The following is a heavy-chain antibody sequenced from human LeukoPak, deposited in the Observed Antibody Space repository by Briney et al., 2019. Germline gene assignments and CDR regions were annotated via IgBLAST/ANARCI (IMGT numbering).Heavy chain of an antibody. J-gene: IGHJ6*03. CDR3: ARDRNYYGSGSYYNYYYYYMDV. V-gene: IGHV4-59*12. CDR2: SNYNRYT. D-gene: IGHD3-10*01. CDR1: GGSIGTYY. Sequence: PSETLSLTCTVSGGSIGTYYWSWFRQHPAKELQWFGYSNYNRYTDYNPSLKSRVTISLHTSKNQFSLKLSSVTAADTAVYYCARDRNYYGSGSYYNYYYYYMDVWGKGTTVTISS.